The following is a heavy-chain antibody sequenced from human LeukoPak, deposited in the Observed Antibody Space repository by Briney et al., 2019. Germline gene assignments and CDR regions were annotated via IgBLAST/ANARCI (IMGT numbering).Heavy chain of an antibody. V-gene: IGHV4-38-2*02. Sequence: PSETLPLTCTVSGYSISSGYYWGWIRQPPGKGLEWIGSIYHSGSTYYNPSLKSRVTISVDTSKNQFSLKLSSVTAADTAVYYCARLSTGGYYYYYYYMDVWGKGTTVTVSS. CDR3: ARLSTGGYYYYYYYMDV. CDR2: IYHSGST. D-gene: IGHD4-11*01. J-gene: IGHJ6*03. CDR1: GYSISSGYY.